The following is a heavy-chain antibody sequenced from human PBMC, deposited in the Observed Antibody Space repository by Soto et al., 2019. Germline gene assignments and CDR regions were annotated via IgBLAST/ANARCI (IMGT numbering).Heavy chain of an antibody. Sequence: PRRSLRLSRAGSVFTLSRYSLHWFRQAPSKGLEWVTSISHDGTNIYYADSVKGRFTISRDDSKNTLYLQMNSLSAEDTAVYYCARYSGFDYFFDYWGQGILVTVSS. CDR1: VFTLSRYS. D-gene: IGHD5-12*01. CDR3: ARYSGFDYFFDY. V-gene: IGHV3-30-3*01. J-gene: IGHJ4*02. CDR2: ISHDGTNI.